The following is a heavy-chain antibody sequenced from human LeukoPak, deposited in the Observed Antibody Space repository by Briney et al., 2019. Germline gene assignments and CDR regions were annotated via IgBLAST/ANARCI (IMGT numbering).Heavy chain of an antibody. D-gene: IGHD6-13*01. CDR1: GGSISSYY. CDR2: IYYSGST. J-gene: IGHJ6*02. Sequence: SETLSLTCTVSGGSISSYYWSWIRQPPGKGLEWIGYIYYSGSTNYNPSLKSRVTISVDTSKSQFSLKLSSVTAADTAVYYCARIPVYSSSWYYYYYYGMDVWGQGTTVTVSS. CDR3: ARIPVYSSSWYYYYYYGMDV. V-gene: IGHV4-59*01.